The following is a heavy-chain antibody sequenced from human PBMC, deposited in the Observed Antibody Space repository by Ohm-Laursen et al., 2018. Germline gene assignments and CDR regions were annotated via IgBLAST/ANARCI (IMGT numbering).Heavy chain of an antibody. CDR2: ISWNSGYI. J-gene: IGHJ4*02. D-gene: IGHD6-13*01. V-gene: IGHV3-9*01. CDR1: GFTFDDYA. CDR3: AKGPYSGNWYLFDY. Sequence: SLRLSCAASGFTFDDYAMHWVRQAPGKGLEWVSGISWNSGYIGYADSVKGRFTISRDNAKNSLYLQMNSLRAEDTALYYCAKGPYSGNWYLFDYWGQGTLVTVSS.